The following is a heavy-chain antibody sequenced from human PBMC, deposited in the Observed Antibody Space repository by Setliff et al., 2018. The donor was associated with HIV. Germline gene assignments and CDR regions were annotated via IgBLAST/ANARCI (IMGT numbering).Heavy chain of an antibody. J-gene: IGHJ6*02. D-gene: IGHD6-13*01. V-gene: IGHV3-74*01. CDR2: INSDGSST. CDR3: ARDCRVGWVFTYGMDV. CDR1: GFTFSSYW. Sequence: PGGSLRLSCAASGFTFSSYWMHWVRQAPGKGLVWVSRINSDGSSTSYADSVKGRFTISRDNSKNTLFLQMDSLRPEDTAVYYCARDCRVGWVFTYGMDVWGQGTTVTVSS.